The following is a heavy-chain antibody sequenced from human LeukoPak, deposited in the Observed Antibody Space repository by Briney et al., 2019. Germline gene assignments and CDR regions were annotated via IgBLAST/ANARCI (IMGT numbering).Heavy chain of an antibody. CDR3: AKAHHTYSYGYWYYYMDV. V-gene: IGHV3-43D*03. CDR2: ISWDGGST. CDR1: GFTFDDYA. Sequence: PGGSLRLSCAASGFTFDDYAMHWVRHAPGKGVGWVSVISWDGGSTYYADSVKGRFTISRDNSKNSLYLQMNSLRAEDTALYYCAKAHHTYSYGYWYYYMDVWGKGTTVTVSS. D-gene: IGHD5-18*01. J-gene: IGHJ6*03.